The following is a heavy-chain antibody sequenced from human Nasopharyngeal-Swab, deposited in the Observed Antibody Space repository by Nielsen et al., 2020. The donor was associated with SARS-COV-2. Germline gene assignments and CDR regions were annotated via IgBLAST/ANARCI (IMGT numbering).Heavy chain of an antibody. J-gene: IGHJ4*02. CDR3: ARINYYDSSGYYS. D-gene: IGHD3-22*01. V-gene: IGHV4-39*01. CDR2: MYYSGST. CDR1: GGPISSSSYY. Sequence: SETLSPTCPAPGGPISSSSYYWGGIRQPPGKGLEWIGSMYYSGSTYYNPSLQSRVTISVDTSKNQFYLKLSSVTAADTAVNYCARINYYDSSGYYSWGQGTLVTVSS.